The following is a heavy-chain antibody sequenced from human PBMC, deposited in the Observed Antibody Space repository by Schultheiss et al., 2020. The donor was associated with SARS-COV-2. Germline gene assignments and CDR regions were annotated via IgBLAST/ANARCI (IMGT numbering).Heavy chain of an antibody. CDR1: GFTVSSNY. CDR2: ISSSSSTI. CDR3: AREGGSGWSFNSVLDY. D-gene: IGHD6-19*01. V-gene: IGHV3-48*01. Sequence: GGSLRLSCAASGFTVSSNYMSWVRQAPGKGLEWVSYISSSSSTIYYADSVKGRFTISRDNAKNSLYLQMNSLRAEDTAVYYCAREGGSGWSFNSVLDYWGQGTLVTVSS. J-gene: IGHJ4*02.